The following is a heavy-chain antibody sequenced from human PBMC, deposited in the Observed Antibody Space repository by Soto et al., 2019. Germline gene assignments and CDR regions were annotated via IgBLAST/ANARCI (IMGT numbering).Heavy chain of an antibody. CDR2: ITPLLDIA. CDR3: ARGGEWFDP. Sequence: QVQLVQSGAEVKKPGSSVKVSCKASGGTLSTYTISWVRQAPGQGLDWMGRITPLLDIAKYAQKFQGRVTITADKSTSTVYMELSSLRSEDTAVYYGARGGEWFDPWGQGTLVTVSS. D-gene: IGHD2-15*01. J-gene: IGHJ5*02. CDR1: GGTLSTYT. V-gene: IGHV1-69*02.